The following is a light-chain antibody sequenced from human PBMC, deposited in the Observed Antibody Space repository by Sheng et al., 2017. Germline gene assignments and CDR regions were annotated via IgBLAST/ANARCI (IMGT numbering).Light chain of an antibody. CDR1: SSDVADYKY. CDR3: CSYAGSRV. CDR2: DVT. J-gene: IGLJ3*02. V-gene: IGLV2-11*01. Sequence: QSALTQPRSVSGSPGQSVTISCTGISSDVADYKYVSWFQQHPGKAPKLLIYDVTERPSGVPDRFSGSKSGNTASLTISGLQADDEADYYCCSYAGSRVFGGGTKLTVL.